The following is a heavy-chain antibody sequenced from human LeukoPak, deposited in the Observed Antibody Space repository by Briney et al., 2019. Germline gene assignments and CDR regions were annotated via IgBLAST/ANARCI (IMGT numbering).Heavy chain of an antibody. Sequence: PGGSLRLSCAASGFTFSSYGMHWVRQAPGKGLEWVAVISYDGSNKYYADSVKGRFTISRDNSKNTLYLQMNSLRAEDTAVYYCAKVKDGGSSRQSYYFDCWGQGTLVTVSS. J-gene: IGHJ4*02. CDR3: AKVKDGGSSRQSYYFDC. CDR1: GFTFSSYG. CDR2: ISYDGSNK. V-gene: IGHV3-30*18. D-gene: IGHD1-26*01.